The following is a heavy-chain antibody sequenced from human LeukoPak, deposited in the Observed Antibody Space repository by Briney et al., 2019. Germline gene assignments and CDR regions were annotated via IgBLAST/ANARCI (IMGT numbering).Heavy chain of an antibody. CDR1: GFTFSSFA. V-gene: IGHV3-30-3*01. J-gene: IGHJ6*03. CDR3: ARDSTYSYGLHYYYYMDV. Sequence: GGSLRLSCAASGFTFSSFAMHWVRQAPGEGLEWLAVVSYHGDDYYYADSVKGRFTISRDNSKNTLYLQMSSLRAEDTAIYYCARDSTYSYGLHYYYYMDVWGKGTTVTVSS. D-gene: IGHD5-18*01. CDR2: VSYHGDDY.